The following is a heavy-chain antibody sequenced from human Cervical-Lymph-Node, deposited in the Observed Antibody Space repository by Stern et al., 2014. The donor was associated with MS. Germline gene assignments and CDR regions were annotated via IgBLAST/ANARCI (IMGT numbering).Heavy chain of an antibody. CDR3: ARERKVERSARLLVSFDV. CDR2: INSSGVS. Sequence: QMQLVQWGAGLLRPSETLSLTCAVHGASFSDNYWSWIRQTPGKGLEWIGEINSSGVSPSNPSLRSRATRAVDPSRNQFSLKRSSLTAADTAMYYCARERKVERSARLLVSFDVWGQGTLVTVSS. CDR1: GASFSDNY. V-gene: IGHV4-34*01. J-gene: IGHJ3*01. D-gene: IGHD1-1*01.